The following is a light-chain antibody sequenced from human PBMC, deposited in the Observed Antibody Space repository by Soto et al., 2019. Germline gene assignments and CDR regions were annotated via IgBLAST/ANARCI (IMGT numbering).Light chain of an antibody. CDR3: LLYYGGSHV. Sequence: QAVVTQEPSLTVSPGGHATPPCVSSTGPVPSGVYPHRVQQRPGQAPRTLIYSTTNKHSWTPARFSGSVLGGKAALSLSGVQPEDEADYNCLLYYGGSHVFGAGTKVTVL. J-gene: IGLJ1*01. CDR2: STT. V-gene: IGLV7-43*01. CDR1: TGPVPSGVY.